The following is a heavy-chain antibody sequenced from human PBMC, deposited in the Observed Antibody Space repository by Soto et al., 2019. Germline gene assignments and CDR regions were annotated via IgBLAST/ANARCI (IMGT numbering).Heavy chain of an antibody. Sequence: ESGGGLVQPEGSLRLSCAASGFTFYSYAMNWVRQAPGKGLEWVSTISVSGGNTHYADSVKGRFTISRDNSKNTVYLQMNSLRVEDTAVYYCAKDLTIYGDYDSYYYGMDVWGQGTTVTVSS. V-gene: IGHV3-23*01. D-gene: IGHD4-17*01. CDR1: GFTFYSYA. CDR3: AKDLTIYGDYDSYYYGMDV. J-gene: IGHJ6*02. CDR2: ISVSGGNT.